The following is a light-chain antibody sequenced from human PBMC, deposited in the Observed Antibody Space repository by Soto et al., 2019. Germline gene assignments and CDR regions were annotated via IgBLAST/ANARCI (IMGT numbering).Light chain of an antibody. J-gene: IGLJ2*01. CDR3: RSYAGNMNLI. V-gene: IGLV2-8*01. CDR1: SSDVGGHNH. Sequence: QSALTQPPSASGSPGQSVTISCTGSSSDVGGHNHVSWYQQHPGKAPKLMIYEVSKRPSGVPDRFSGSKSVNTASLTVSGLQAEDEADYYCRSYAGNMNLIFGGGTKLTVL. CDR2: EVS.